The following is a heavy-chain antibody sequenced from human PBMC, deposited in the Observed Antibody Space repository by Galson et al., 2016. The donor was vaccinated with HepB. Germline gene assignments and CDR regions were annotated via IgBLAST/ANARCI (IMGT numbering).Heavy chain of an antibody. CDR3: ARHWGGSSDY. J-gene: IGHJ4*02. D-gene: IGHD1-26*01. V-gene: IGHV1-2*02. CDR1: GYTFTGYY. Sequence: SVKVSCKASGYTFTGYYMHWVRQAPGQGLGWMGWINPNSGGTNYAQKFQSRARVTRDTSITTAYMELSSLTSDDTAVYYCARHWGGSSDYWGQGTLVTVSS. CDR2: INPNSGGT.